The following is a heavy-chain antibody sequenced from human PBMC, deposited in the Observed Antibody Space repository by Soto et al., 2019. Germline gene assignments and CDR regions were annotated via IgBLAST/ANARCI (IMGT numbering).Heavy chain of an antibody. CDR3: VRSWFYYGSGGLDY. J-gene: IGHJ4*02. CDR2: ISYDGSNK. V-gene: IGHV3-30-3*01. Sequence: GGSLRLSCAASGFTFSSYAMHWVRQAPGKGLEWVAVISYDGSNKYYADSVRGRFTISRDNSKNTLYLQMNSLKASDTAMYYCVRSWFYYGSGGLDYWGQGTLVTVSS. D-gene: IGHD3-10*01. CDR1: GFTFSSYA.